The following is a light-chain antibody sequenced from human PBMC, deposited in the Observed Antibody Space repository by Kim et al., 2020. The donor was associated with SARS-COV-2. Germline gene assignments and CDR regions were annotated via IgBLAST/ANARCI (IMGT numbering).Light chain of an antibody. CDR3: VAWDDSLSGRV. Sequence: ELTQPPSTSETPGQRVTISCSGSSSNIGSNYVYWYQQLPGTAPKLLIYRNHQRPSGVPDRFSGSKSGTSASLAISGLRSEDEAHYYCVAWDDSLSGRVFGGGTQLTVL. CDR1: SSNIGSNY. CDR2: RNH. J-gene: IGLJ3*02. V-gene: IGLV1-47*01.